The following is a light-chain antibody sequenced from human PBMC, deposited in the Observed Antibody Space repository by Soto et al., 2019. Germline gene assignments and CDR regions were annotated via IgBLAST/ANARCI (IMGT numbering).Light chain of an antibody. CDR3: QQYYSYPQT. J-gene: IGKJ1*01. Sequence: AIRMTQSPSSLSASTGDRVTITCRASQAISSYLAWYQQKPGKAPKLLIYEASTLQSGVPSRFSGSGSGTDFTLTISSLQSEDFATYYCQQYYSYPQTFGQGTKVELK. V-gene: IGKV1-8*01. CDR1: QAISSY. CDR2: EAS.